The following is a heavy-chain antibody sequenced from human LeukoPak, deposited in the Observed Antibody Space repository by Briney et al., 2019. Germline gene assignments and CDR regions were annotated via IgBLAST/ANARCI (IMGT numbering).Heavy chain of an antibody. V-gene: IGHV3-7*01. Sequence: QAGGSLRLSCAASGFTFSTYWMSWVRQAPGKGLEWVANIEQDGSEKYYVDSVKGRFTISRDNAKKSLYLQMNSLRAEDTAVYYCARDMKGNGGSWFEYYYYYMDVWGKGTTVTVSS. J-gene: IGHJ6*03. CDR3: ARDMKGNGGSWFEYYYYYMDV. CDR1: GFTFSTYW. CDR2: IEQDGSEK. D-gene: IGHD2-15*01.